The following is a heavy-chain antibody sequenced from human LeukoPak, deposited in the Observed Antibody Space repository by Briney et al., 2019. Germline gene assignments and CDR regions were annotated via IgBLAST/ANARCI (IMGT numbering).Heavy chain of an antibody. CDR2: ISPSGDHR. D-gene: IGHD3-22*01. CDR3: ARDAAYFDSSGYYPDPLDY. V-gene: IGHV3-21*01. J-gene: IGHJ4*02. Sequence: GGSLRLSCAASGFSFSAYNINWVRQAPGKGLEWVSCISPSGDHRYYADSVRGRFTISRDNAKNSVCLQMNSLRAEDTAVYYCARDAAYFDSSGYYPDPLDYWGQGTLVSVSS. CDR1: GFSFSAYN.